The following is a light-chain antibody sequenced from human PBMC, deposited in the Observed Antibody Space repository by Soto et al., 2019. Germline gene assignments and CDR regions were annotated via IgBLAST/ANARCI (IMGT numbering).Light chain of an antibody. CDR1: QNINNY. CDR2: AAS. J-gene: IGKJ5*01. Sequence: DIQMTQSPSSLSASVGDRVTITCRTSQNINNYLNWYQQKPGKAPKLLIYAASSLQSGVPSRFSGSGSGTDFTLTISSLQSEDFATYYCQQYGYSPITFGQGTRLEIK. CDR3: QQYGYSPIT. V-gene: IGKV1-39*01.